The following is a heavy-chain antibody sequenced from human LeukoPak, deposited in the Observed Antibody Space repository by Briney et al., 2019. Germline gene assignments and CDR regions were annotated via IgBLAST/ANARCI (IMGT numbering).Heavy chain of an antibody. V-gene: IGHV3-48*01. CDR3: ARGAYYYYGIDV. Sequence: GGSLRLSCAASGFTLSSYSLNWVRQAPGKGLEWVSYISSSSSTIYYADSVKGRFTISRDNAKNSLYLQMNSLRTEDTAVYYCARGAYYYYGIDVWGQGTTVTVSS. CDR1: GFTLSSYS. CDR2: ISSSSSTI. D-gene: IGHD4/OR15-4a*01. J-gene: IGHJ6*02.